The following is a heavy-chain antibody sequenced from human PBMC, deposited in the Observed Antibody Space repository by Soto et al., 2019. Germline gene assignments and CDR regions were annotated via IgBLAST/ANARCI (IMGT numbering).Heavy chain of an antibody. J-gene: IGHJ4*02. Sequence: GSGPTLVNPTQTLTLTCTFSGFSLSTSGMCVSWIRQPPGKALEWLARIDWDDGKYYSTSLKTRLTISKDTSKNQVVLTMTNMDPVDTATYYCARILNSGYDYENDYWGQGTLVTVSS. CDR3: ARILNSGYDYENDY. CDR2: IDWDDGK. V-gene: IGHV2-70*11. CDR1: GFSLSTSGMC. D-gene: IGHD5-12*01.